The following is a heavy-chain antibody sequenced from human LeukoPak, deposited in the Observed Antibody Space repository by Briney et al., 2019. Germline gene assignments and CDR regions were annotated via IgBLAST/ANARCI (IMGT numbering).Heavy chain of an antibody. J-gene: IGHJ6*02. D-gene: IGHD3-16*01. CDR3: PRVGGYYNYYGLDV. V-gene: IGHV1-69*01. Sequence: CAKVSCKASGGTFSSYAIRWVREAPGQGHECMGEIIPIFGTENYAQKFPGGVTITADVSTSTAYMELIGLRSEHTAGYYLPRVGGYYNYYGLDVWGQGTMVTVSS. CDR2: IIPIFGTE. CDR1: GGTFSSYA.